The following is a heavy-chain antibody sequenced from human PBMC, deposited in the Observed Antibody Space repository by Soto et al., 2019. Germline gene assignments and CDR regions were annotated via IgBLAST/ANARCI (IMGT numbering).Heavy chain of an antibody. CDR1: GFTFSSYG. Sequence: QVQLVESGGGVVQPGRSLRLSCAASGFTFSSYGMYWVRQAPGKGLEWVAVISYDGSSKYYGDSVKGRFTISRDNSKNTLYLQMNSLRAEDTAVYYCAKDVWWELRNSIDQWGQGTLVTVSS. V-gene: IGHV3-30*18. CDR3: AKDVWWELRNSIDQ. D-gene: IGHD1-26*01. CDR2: ISYDGSSK. J-gene: IGHJ4*02.